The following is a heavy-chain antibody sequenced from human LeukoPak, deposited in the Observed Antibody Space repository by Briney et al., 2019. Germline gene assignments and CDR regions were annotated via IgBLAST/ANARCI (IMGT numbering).Heavy chain of an antibody. CDR1: GGSISSGSYY. Sequence: PSETLSLTCTVSGGSISSGSYYWSWIRQPAGKGLEWIGRIYTSGSTNYNPSLKSRVTISVDTSKNQFSLKLSSVTAADTAVYYCANMRTGGSHSLYYFDYWGQGTLVTVSS. J-gene: IGHJ4*02. V-gene: IGHV4-61*02. CDR2: IYTSGST. CDR3: ANMRTGGSHSLYYFDY. D-gene: IGHD3-16*01.